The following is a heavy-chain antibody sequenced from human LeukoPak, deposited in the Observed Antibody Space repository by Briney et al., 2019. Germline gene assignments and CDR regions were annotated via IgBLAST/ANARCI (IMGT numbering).Heavy chain of an antibody. V-gene: IGHV3-53*01. Sequence: GGSLRLSCAASGFTVNNNYMSWVRQAPGKGLEWVSVIYSSDTTYYADSVKGRLTISRDTSKNTLFLQMNSLRAEDTAVYFCARSSLTGYFYFDYWGQGTLVTVSS. CDR3: ARSSLTGYFYFDY. CDR2: IYSSDTT. D-gene: IGHD3-9*01. CDR1: GFTVNNNY. J-gene: IGHJ4*02.